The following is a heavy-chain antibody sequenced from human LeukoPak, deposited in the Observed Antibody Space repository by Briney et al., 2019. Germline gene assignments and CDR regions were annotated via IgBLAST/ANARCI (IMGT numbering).Heavy chain of an antibody. J-gene: IGHJ4*02. Sequence: LWASVKVSCKASGGTFSSYAISWVRQAPGQGLEWMGRIIPILGIANYAQKFQGRVTITADKSTSTAYMELSSLRSEDTAVYYCARGSVSYDSSGYSEYWGQGTLVTVSS. CDR2: IIPILGIA. CDR1: GGTFSSYA. D-gene: IGHD3-22*01. V-gene: IGHV1-69*04. CDR3: ARGSVSYDSSGYSEY.